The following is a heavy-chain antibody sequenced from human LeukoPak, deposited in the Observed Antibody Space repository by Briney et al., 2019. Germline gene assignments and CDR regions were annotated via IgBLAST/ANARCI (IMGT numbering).Heavy chain of an antibody. J-gene: IGHJ3*02. CDR2: IYYSGST. CDR1: GGSISSYY. CDR3: ATSLDSSGYWDAFDI. D-gene: IGHD3-22*01. V-gene: IGHV4-59*01. Sequence: SETLSLTCTVSGGSISSYYWSWIRQPPGKGLEWIGYIYYSGSTNYNPSLKSRVTISVDTSKNQFSLKLSSVTAADTAVYYCATSLDSSGYWDAFDIWGQGTMVTVSS.